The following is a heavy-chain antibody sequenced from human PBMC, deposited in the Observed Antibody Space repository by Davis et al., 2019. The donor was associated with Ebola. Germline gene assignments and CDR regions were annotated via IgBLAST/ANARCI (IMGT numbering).Heavy chain of an antibody. CDR3: AHVEADYYDSSGRDAFDF. J-gene: IGHJ3*01. D-gene: IGHD3-22*01. CDR2: IYWDDDK. Sequence: SGPTLVKPTQTLTLTCTFSGFSLTTSGVGVGWIRQPPGKALEWLALIYWDDDKRYSPSLKSRLTITKDTSKNQVVLTMTNMDPVDTATYYCAHVEADYYDSSGRDAFDFWDQGTMVTVSS. CDR1: GFSLTTSGVG. V-gene: IGHV2-5*02.